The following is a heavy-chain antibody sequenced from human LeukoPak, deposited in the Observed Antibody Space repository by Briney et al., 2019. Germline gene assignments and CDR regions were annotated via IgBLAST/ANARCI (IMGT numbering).Heavy chain of an antibody. V-gene: IGHV3-23*01. D-gene: IGHD6-6*01. CDR3: ALLTTRPRSPHDY. CDR2: ISGSGGST. J-gene: IGHJ4*02. Sequence: GGSPRLSCAASGFTFSSYGMSWVRQAPGKGLEWVSAISGSGGSTYYADSVKGRFTISRDNSKNTLYLQMNSLRAEDTAVYYCALLTTRPRSPHDYWGQGTLVTVSS. CDR1: GFTFSSYG.